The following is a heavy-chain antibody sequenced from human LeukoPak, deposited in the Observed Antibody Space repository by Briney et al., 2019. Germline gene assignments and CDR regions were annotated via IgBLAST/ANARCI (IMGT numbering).Heavy chain of an antibody. D-gene: IGHD2/OR15-2a*01. CDR2: IRSKAYGGTT. V-gene: IGHV3-49*04. Sequence: GGSLRLSCTASGFTFGDYAMSWVRQAPGKGLEWVGFIRSKAYGGTTEYAASVKGRFTISRDDSKSNAYLQMNSRKTEDTAVDYCTRDTRIGKYYFDYWGQGTLVTVSS. CDR1: GFTFGDYA. J-gene: IGHJ4*02. CDR3: TRDTRIGKYYFDY.